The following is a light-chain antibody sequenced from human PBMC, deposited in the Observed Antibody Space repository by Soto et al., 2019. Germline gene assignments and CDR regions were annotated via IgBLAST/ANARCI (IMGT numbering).Light chain of an antibody. CDR3: QSYGSSPPEFT. CDR1: QRVNSRY. V-gene: IGKV3-20*01. J-gene: IGKJ3*01. CDR2: SAS. Sequence: EIVLTQSPGTLSLSPGERATLSCRASQRVNSRYLAWYQQKPGQPPRLLIYSASSRATGIPARFSGSGSGTGFPLSICRLEPEDFAVYYCQSYGSSPPEFTFGPGTKVDIK.